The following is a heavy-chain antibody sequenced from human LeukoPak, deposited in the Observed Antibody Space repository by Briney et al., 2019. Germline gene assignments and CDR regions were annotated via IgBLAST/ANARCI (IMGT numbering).Heavy chain of an antibody. CDR1: GFTFNTYW. Sequence: GGSLRLSCAAYGFTFNTYWMHWVRQAPGKGLVWVSSINADGSSTSYADSMKGRFTISRDNAKNTLYLQMNSLRAEDTAVYYCASQQSFHYYYMDVWAKGPRSPSP. CDR3: ASQQSFHYYYMDV. V-gene: IGHV3-74*01. D-gene: IGHD2/OR15-2a*01. CDR2: INADGSST. J-gene: IGHJ6*03.